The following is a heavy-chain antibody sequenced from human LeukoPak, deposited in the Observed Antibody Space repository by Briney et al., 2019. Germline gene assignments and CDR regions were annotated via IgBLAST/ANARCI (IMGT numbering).Heavy chain of an antibody. CDR2: FSNSGTT. Sequence: SRTLSLTCTVSGASISAYYWSWIRQTPGKGLEWIGFFSNSGTTNYNPSLKSRVTMSVDTSKNQISLKLSSVTAADTAVYYCARGSNWDDYWGQGTLVTVSS. CDR3: ARGSNWDDY. CDR1: GASISAYY. J-gene: IGHJ4*02. D-gene: IGHD7-27*01. V-gene: IGHV4-59*12.